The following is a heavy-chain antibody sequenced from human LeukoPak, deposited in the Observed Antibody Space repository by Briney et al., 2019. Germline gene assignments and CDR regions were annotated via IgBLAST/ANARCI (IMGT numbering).Heavy chain of an antibody. CDR1: GFTFTSSA. Sequence: ASVKVSCKASGFTFTSSAMQWVRQARGQRLEWIGWIVVGSGNTNYAQKFQERVTITRDMSTSTAYMELSSLRSEDTAVYYCAKSGNGMVRGVIYYFDYWGQGTLVTVSS. D-gene: IGHD3-10*01. J-gene: IGHJ4*02. CDR2: IVVGSGNT. V-gene: IGHV1-58*02. CDR3: AKSGNGMVRGVIYYFDY.